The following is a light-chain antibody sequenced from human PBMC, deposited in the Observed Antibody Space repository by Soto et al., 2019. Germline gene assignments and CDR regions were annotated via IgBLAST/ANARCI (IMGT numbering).Light chain of an antibody. CDR1: QSISAW. V-gene: IGKV1-5*03. CDR3: QQYNSYSRK. Sequence: DIQMTQSPSTLSASVGDRVTITCRASQSISAWLAWYQQKPVKAPKLLIYKASSLESGVPSRFSGSGSGTEFTLTISSLQPDDFATYYCQQYNSYSRKFGQGTKV. CDR2: KAS. J-gene: IGKJ1*01.